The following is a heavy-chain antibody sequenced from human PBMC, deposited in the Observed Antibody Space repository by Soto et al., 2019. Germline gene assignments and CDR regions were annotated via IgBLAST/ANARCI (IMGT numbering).Heavy chain of an antibody. CDR1: GYTFTRYG. CDR3: AGGYSYGHFDY. V-gene: IGHV1-18*01. Sequence: ASVKVSCKASGYTFTRYGISWVRQAPGQGLEWMGWISAYNGNTNYAQKLQGRVTMTTDTSTSTAYMELRSLRSVDTAVYYCAGGYSYGHFDYWGQGTLVTVSS. J-gene: IGHJ4*02. D-gene: IGHD5-18*01. CDR2: ISAYNGNT.